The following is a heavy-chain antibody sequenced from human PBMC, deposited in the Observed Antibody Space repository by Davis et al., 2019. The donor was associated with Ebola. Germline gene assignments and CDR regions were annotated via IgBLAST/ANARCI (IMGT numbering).Heavy chain of an antibody. J-gene: IGHJ4*02. CDR3: ASLLTYYYDSSGYYRTAYFDY. CDR1: GGSISSYY. D-gene: IGHD3-22*01. CDR2: IYYSGST. Sequence: SETLSLTCTVSGGSISSYYWSWIRQPPGKGLEWIGYIYYSGSTYYNPSLKSRVTISVDTSKNQFSLKLSSVTAADTAVYYCASLLTYYYDSSGYYRTAYFDYWGQGTLVTVSS. V-gene: IGHV4-59*08.